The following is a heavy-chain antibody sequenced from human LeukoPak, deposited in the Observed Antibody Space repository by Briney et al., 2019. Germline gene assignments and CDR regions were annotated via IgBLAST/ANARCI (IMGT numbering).Heavy chain of an antibody. CDR1: GFTFSSYW. J-gene: IGHJ4*02. D-gene: IGHD6-19*01. V-gene: IGHV4-39*01. CDR2: IYYSGST. CDR3: ARHPLRYSSGWYDY. Sequence: GSLRLSCAASGFTFSSYWMSWVRQAPGKGLEWIGSIYYSGSTYYNPSLKSRVTISVDTSKNQFSLKLSSVTAADTAVYYCARHPLRYSSGWYDYWGQGTLVTVSS.